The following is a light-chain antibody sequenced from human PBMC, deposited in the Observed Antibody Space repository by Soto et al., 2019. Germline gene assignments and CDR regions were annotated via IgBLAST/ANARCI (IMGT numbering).Light chain of an antibody. CDR2: GNS. J-gene: IGLJ2*01. V-gene: IGLV1-40*01. CDR3: QSYDSSLSGVV. Sequence: QAVVTQPPSVSGAPGQRGTISCTGSSSNIGAGYDVHWYQQLPGTAPKLLIYGNSNRPSGVPDRFSGSKSGTSASLAITGLQAEDEADCYCQSYDSSLSGVVFGGGTKLTVL. CDR1: SSNIGAGYD.